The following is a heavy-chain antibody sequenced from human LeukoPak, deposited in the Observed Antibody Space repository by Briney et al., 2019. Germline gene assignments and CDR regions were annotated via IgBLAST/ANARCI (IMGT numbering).Heavy chain of an antibody. CDR3: ARTWIQLWFFDY. CDR1: GYTFTGYY. D-gene: IGHD5-18*01. J-gene: IGHJ4*02. V-gene: IGHV1-46*01. Sequence: SVKVSCKASGYTFTGYYMHWVRQAPGQGLEWMGIINPSGGSTSYAQKFQGRVTMTRDMSTSTVYMELSSLRSEDTAVYYCARTWIQLWFFDYWGQGTLVTVSS. CDR2: INPSGGST.